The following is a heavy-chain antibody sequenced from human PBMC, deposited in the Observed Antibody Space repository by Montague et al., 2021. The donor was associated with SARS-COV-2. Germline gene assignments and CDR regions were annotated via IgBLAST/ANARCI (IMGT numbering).Heavy chain of an antibody. Sequence: TLSLTCTVSGGSISSGGYYWSWIRQHPGEGLEWIGYIYYSGSTYYNPSLKSRVTISVDTSKNQFPLKLSSVTAADTAVYYCARAGTITMIVVVIDAFDIWGQGTLVTVSS. J-gene: IGHJ3*02. CDR1: GGSISSGGYY. D-gene: IGHD3-22*01. CDR2: IYYSGST. V-gene: IGHV4-31*03. CDR3: ARAGTITMIVVVIDAFDI.